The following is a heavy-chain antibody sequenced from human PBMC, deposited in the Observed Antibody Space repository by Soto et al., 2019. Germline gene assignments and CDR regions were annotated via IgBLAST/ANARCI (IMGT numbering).Heavy chain of an antibody. CDR2: ISSSSSYT. Sequence: PGGSLRLSCAASGFTFSDYYMSWIRQAPGKGLEWVSYISSSSSYTNYADSVKGRFTISRDNAKNSLYLQMNSLRAEDTASYYCAISQDRGGRTTFIYWGQGTQVTVSS. CDR1: GFTFSDYY. J-gene: IGHJ4*02. D-gene: IGHD3-16*01. CDR3: AISQDRGGRTTFIY. V-gene: IGHV3-11*03.